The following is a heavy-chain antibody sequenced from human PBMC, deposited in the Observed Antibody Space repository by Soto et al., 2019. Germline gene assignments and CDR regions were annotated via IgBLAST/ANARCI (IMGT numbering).Heavy chain of an antibody. D-gene: IGHD4-17*01. V-gene: IGHV1-69*01. CDR1: GGTFSSYA. J-gene: IGHJ4*02. Sequence: QVQLVQSGAEVKKPGSSVKVSCKASGGTFSSYAIGWVRQAPGQGLEWMGGIIPIFGTANYAQKFQGRVTITADESTSTAYMELSSLRSEDTAVYYCARERGGGDYDPGPFDYWGQGTLVTVSS. CDR2: IIPIFGTA. CDR3: ARERGGGDYDPGPFDY.